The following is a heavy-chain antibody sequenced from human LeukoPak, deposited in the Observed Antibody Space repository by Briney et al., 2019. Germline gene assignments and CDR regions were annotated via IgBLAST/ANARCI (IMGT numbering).Heavy chain of an antibody. D-gene: IGHD2-21*02. CDR3: AREARYCGGDCYSPIDY. CDR1: GGSISSGGYY. CDR2: IYYSGSP. V-gene: IGHV4-31*03. Sequence: PSQTLSLTCTVSGGSISSGGYYWSWTRQHPGKGLEWIGYIYYSGSPYYNPSLKSRVTISVDTSKNQFSLKLSSVTAADTAVYYCAREARYCGGDCYSPIDYWGQGTLVTVSS. J-gene: IGHJ4*02.